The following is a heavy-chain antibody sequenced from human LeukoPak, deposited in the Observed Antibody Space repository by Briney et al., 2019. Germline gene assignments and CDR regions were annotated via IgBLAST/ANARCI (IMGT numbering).Heavy chain of an antibody. D-gene: IGHD6-13*01. CDR2: MNPNSGRT. V-gene: IGHV1-8*01. CDR3: ARDRAAAAGTEFDY. Sequence: ASVKVSCKASGYTLTSYDINWVRQATGQGLEWMGWMNPNSGRTGYSQKFQGRITITRNTSISTAYMELSSLRSDDTAVYYCARDRAAAAGTEFDYWGQGTLVTVSS. J-gene: IGHJ4*02. CDR1: GYTLTSYD.